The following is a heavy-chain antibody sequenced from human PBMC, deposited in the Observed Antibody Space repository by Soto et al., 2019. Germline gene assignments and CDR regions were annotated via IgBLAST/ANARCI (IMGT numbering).Heavy chain of an antibody. Sequence: QVQLVQSGAEVKKPGSSVKVSCKASGGTFSSYAISWVRQAPGQGLEWMGGIIPIFGTANYAQKFQGRVTITADESTRTAYMELSSLRSEDTAVYYCARDGPSRDGYNGDYYYGMDVWGQGTTVTVSS. CDR2: IIPIFGTA. CDR1: GGTFSSYA. D-gene: IGHD5-12*01. CDR3: ARDGPSRDGYNGDYYYGMDV. V-gene: IGHV1-69*12. J-gene: IGHJ6*02.